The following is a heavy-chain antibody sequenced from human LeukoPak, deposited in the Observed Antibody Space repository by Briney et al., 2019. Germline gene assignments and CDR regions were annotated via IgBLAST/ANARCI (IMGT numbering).Heavy chain of an antibody. CDR2: ITPNRGGT. D-gene: IGHD6-25*01. CDR1: GSTLTGYY. Sequence: ASVKVSCKVSGSTLTGYYMHWVRPPPEQGLEWMGWITPNRGGTNYAQKFQGRPTMSTDTCIRTAYMELARLRSDDTAVYYCASLGYSSGYFDYWGPGTLATVSS. V-gene: IGHV1-2*02. J-gene: IGHJ4*02. CDR3: ASLGYSSGYFDY.